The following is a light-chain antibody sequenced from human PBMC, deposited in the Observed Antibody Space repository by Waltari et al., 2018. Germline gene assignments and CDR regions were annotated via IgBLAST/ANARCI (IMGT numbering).Light chain of an antibody. Sequence: SVLAQPPSVSAAPGQKVTISCSGNISNIGQNYVSWYQHLPGTVHKLLIYENHSRPAVLPDRCSGSKSGTSATLGITGLQTGDEADYYCATWDGSLSGGVFGGGTKLTVL. CDR3: ATWDGSLSGGV. CDR1: ISNIGQNY. CDR2: ENH. V-gene: IGLV1-51*02. J-gene: IGLJ3*02.